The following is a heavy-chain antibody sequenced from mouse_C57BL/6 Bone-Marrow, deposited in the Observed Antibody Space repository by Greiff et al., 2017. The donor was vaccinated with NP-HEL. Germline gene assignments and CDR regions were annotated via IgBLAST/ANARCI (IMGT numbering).Heavy chain of an antibody. J-gene: IGHJ4*01. V-gene: IGHV1-55*01. CDR1: GYTFTSYW. CDR3: ARGGGISRAMDY. Sequence: QVQLQQPGAELVKPGASVKMSCKASGYTFTSYWITWVKQRPGQGLEWIGDIYPGSGSTNYNEKFKSKATLTVDTSSSTAYMQLSSLTSEDSAVYYCARGGGISRAMDYWGQGTSVTVSS. CDR2: IYPGSGST.